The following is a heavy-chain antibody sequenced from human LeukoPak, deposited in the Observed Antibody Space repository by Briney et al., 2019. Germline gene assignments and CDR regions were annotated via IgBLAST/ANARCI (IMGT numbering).Heavy chain of an antibody. Sequence: ASVKVSCKASGGTFSSYAISWVRQAPGQGLEWMGGIIPIFGTANYAQKFQGRVTITADESTSTAYMELSSLRSEDTAVYYCAKDIVRMEEGDYFDYWGQGTLVTVSS. CDR2: IIPIFGTA. J-gene: IGHJ4*02. CDR1: GGTFSSYA. D-gene: IGHD1-26*01. V-gene: IGHV1-69*13. CDR3: AKDIVRMEEGDYFDY.